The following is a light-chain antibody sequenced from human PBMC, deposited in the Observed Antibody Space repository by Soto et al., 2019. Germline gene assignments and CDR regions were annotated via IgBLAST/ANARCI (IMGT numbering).Light chain of an antibody. Sequence: DIQMTHSPSSLSASVGDRVTITCQASQDISNYLNWYQQKPGKAPKLLIYDASNLETGVPSRFSGRGSGTDFIFTISSLQPEDIATYYCQQYDNLPITFGQGTRLEIK. V-gene: IGKV1-33*01. CDR3: QQYDNLPIT. CDR2: DAS. J-gene: IGKJ5*01. CDR1: QDISNY.